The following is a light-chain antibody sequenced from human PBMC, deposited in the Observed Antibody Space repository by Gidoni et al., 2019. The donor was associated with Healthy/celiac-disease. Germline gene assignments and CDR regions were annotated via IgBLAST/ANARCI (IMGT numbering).Light chain of an antibody. CDR3: QQYNNWPRT. Sequence: EIVMPQSPATLSVSPGERATLSCRASQSVSSNLAWYQQKPGQAPRLLIYGASTRATGTPARCSGSGSGTEFTLTISSLQSEDFAVYYCQQYNNWPRTFGQGTKLETK. V-gene: IGKV3-15*01. CDR2: GAS. J-gene: IGKJ2*01. CDR1: QSVSSN.